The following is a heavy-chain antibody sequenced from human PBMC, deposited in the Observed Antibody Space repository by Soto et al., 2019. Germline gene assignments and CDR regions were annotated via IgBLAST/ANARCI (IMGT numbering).Heavy chain of an antibody. CDR3: ARVGQRGQSWSDY. CDR1: GFTFSSYG. J-gene: IGHJ4*02. Sequence: AGGSLRLSCAASGFTFSSYGMHWVRQAPGKGLEWVAVIWYDGSNKYCADSLKGRFTISRDNSKNTLYLQMNSLRAEDTAVYYCARVGQRGQSWSDYWGQGTLVTVSS. V-gene: IGHV3-33*01. D-gene: IGHD6-13*01. CDR2: IWYDGSNK.